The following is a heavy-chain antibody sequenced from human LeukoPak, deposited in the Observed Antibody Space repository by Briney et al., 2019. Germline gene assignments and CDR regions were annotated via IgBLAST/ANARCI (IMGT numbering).Heavy chain of an antibody. J-gene: IGHJ5*02. CDR3: ARDRCSSTSCYENWFDP. Sequence: SETLSLTCTVSGGSVSSGSYYWSWIRQPPGKGLEWIGYIYYSGSTNYNPSLKCRVTISVDTSKNQFSLKLSSVTAADTAVYYCARDRCSSTSCYENWFDPWGQGTLVTVSS. CDR2: IYYSGST. CDR1: GGSVSSGSYY. V-gene: IGHV4-61*01. D-gene: IGHD2-2*01.